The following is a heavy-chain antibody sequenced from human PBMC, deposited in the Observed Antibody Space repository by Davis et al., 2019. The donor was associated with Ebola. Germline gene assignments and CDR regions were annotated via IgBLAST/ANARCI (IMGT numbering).Heavy chain of an antibody. CDR1: GFTFSNYA. CDR3: ARSLRYGSGRWSHYYYGMDV. Sequence: GGSLRLSCAASGFTFSNYAMAWVRQAPGKGLEWVSAIRSSGSTTYYADSVRGRFTISRDNSKNTQYLQMNSLRAEDTAVYYCARSLRYGSGRWSHYYYGMDVWGQGTTVTVSS. V-gene: IGHV3-23*01. J-gene: IGHJ6*02. CDR2: IRSSGSTT. D-gene: IGHD3-10*01.